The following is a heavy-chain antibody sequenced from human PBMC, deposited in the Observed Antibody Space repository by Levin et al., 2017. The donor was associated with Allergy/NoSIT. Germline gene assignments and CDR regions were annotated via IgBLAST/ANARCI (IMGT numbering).Heavy chain of an antibody. CDR1: GFIFSDHY. D-gene: IGHD6-13*01. J-gene: IGHJ6*02. CDR3: VRAAAGVFGARPIMGV. Sequence: PGGSLRLSCAASGFIFSDHYMDWVRQAPGKGLEWVARSRNKVNSYTRQYAASVQGRFTISREESKNSLYLQMNSLRIEDTAVYYCVRAAAGVFGARPIMGVWGQGTTVTVSS. V-gene: IGHV3-72*01. CDR2: SRNKVNSYTR.